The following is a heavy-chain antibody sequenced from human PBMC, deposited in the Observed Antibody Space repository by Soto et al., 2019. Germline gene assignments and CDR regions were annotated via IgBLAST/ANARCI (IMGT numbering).Heavy chain of an antibody. CDR3: AKRERHTVVTFDAFDI. J-gene: IGHJ3*02. CDR1: GFTFSSYA. CDR2: ISGSGGST. Sequence: PGGSLRLSCAAPGFTFSSYAMSWVRQAPGKGLEWVSAISGSGGSTYYADSVKGRFTISRDNSKNTLYPQMNSLRAEDTAVYYCAKRERHTVVTFDAFDIWGQGTMVTVSS. V-gene: IGHV3-23*01. D-gene: IGHD1-1*01.